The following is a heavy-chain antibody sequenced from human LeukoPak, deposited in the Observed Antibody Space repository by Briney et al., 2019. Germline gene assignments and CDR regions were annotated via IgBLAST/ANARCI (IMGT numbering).Heavy chain of an antibody. Sequence: SETLSLTCTVSGGSISGHYWSWIRQPPGKGLEYIGYIHYSGSTNYNPSLKSRVTISVDTSKNQFSLKLSSVTAADTAVYYCAGQSGYYFDYWGQGTLVTVSS. D-gene: IGHD3-10*01. V-gene: IGHV4-59*08. CDR3: AGQSGYYFDY. CDR2: IHYSGST. J-gene: IGHJ4*02. CDR1: GGSISGHY.